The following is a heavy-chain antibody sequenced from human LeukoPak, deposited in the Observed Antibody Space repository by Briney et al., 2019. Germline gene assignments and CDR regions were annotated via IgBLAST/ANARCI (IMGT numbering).Heavy chain of an antibody. CDR3: TKGGYHAY. V-gene: IGHV3-49*03. D-gene: IGHD5-12*01. Sequence: PGGSLRLSCTASGFTFGDYAMSWFRQAPRKGLEWVGFIRSNTYGGTAEYAASVKGRFTISRDDSKSIAYLQMNSLKTEDTAVYYCTKGGYHAYWGQGTLATVSS. CDR2: IRSNTYGGTA. CDR1: GFTFGDYA. J-gene: IGHJ4*02.